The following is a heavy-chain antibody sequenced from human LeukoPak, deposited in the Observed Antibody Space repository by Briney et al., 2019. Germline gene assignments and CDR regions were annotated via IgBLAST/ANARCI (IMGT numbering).Heavy chain of an antibody. V-gene: IGHV3-23*01. CDR1: GFTFGNYA. CDR2: VSGSGGDT. J-gene: IGHJ4*02. Sequence: AGTLRLSCAASGFTFGNYAMNWVRQAPGKGLEWFSGVSGSGGDTDYEDYVKGRITISRDNSENTLYLQMNSLRAEDTALYYCARGPDRGTYYRFGYWGQGTLVTVSS. CDR3: ARGPDRGTYYRFGY. D-gene: IGHD1-26*01.